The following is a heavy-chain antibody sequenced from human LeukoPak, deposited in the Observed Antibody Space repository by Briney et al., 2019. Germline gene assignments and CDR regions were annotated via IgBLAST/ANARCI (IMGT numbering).Heavy chain of an antibody. CDR2: IYYSGST. CDR1: AGSISSYY. CDR3: ARGAYPNWFDP. V-gene: IGHV4-59*01. J-gene: IGHJ5*02. Sequence: SETLSLTCTVSAGSISSYYWSWIRQPPGKGLEWIGYIYYSGSTNYNPSLKSRVTISVDTSKNQFSLKLSSVTAADTAVYYCARGAYPNWFDPWGQGTLVTVSS.